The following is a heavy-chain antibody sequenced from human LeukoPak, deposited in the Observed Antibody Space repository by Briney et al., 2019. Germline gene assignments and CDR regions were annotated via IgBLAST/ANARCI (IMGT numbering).Heavy chain of an antibody. J-gene: IGHJ6*03. Sequence: ASVKVSCKASGYTFTSYAMNWVRQAPGQGLEWMGWINTNTGNPTYAQGFTGRFVFSLDTSVSTAYLQISSLKAEDTAVYYCARATLYYDSSGYYLGGPYYYYYMDVWGKGTTVTVSS. CDR3: ARATLYYDSSGYYLGGPYYYYYMDV. V-gene: IGHV7-4-1*02. CDR2: INTNTGNP. CDR1: GYTFTSYA. D-gene: IGHD3-22*01.